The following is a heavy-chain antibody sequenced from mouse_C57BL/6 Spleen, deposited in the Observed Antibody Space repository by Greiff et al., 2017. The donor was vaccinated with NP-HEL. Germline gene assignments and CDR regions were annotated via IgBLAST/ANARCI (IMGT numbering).Heavy chain of an antibody. D-gene: IGHD2-3*01. J-gene: IGHJ3*01. Sequence: QVQLQQPGAELVRPGSSVKLSCKASGYTFTSYWMHWVKQRPIQGLEWIGNIDPSDSETHYNQKFKDKATLTVDKSSSTAYMQLSSLTSEDSAVYYCARTSYDGYYGCFAYWGQGTLVTVSA. CDR3: ARTSYDGYYGCFAY. V-gene: IGHV1-52*01. CDR2: IDPSDSET. CDR1: GYTFTSYW.